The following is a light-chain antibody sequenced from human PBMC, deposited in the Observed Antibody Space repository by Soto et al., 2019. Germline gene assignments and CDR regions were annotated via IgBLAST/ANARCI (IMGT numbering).Light chain of an antibody. CDR1: SSDVGSYNL. CDR2: GVN. V-gene: IGLV2-23*02. J-gene: IGLJ1*01. CDR3: CSYAGISTFYV. Sequence: QSALTQPASVSGSPGQSITISCTGTSSDVGSYNLVSWCQQHPGKAPKLMIYGVNKRPSGVSNRFSGSKSGNTASLTISGLQAEDEADYYCCSYAGISTFYVFGTGTKLTVL.